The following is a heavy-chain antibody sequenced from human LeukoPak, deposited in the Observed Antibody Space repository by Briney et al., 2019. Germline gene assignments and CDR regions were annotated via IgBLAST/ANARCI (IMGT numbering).Heavy chain of an antibody. J-gene: IGHJ5*02. V-gene: IGHV4-38-2*01. Sequence: SETLSLTCAVSCYSISSGYYWGWIRQPPGKGLEWIGSIYHSGSTYYNPSLKSRVTISVDTSKNQFSLKLSSVTAADTAVYYCARGYYDFWSGLSWFDPWGQGTLVTVSS. CDR1: CYSISSGYY. CDR3: ARGYYDFWSGLSWFDP. D-gene: IGHD3-3*01. CDR2: IYHSGST.